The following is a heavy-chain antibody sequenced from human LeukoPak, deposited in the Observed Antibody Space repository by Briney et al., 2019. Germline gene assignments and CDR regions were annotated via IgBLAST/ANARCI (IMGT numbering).Heavy chain of an antibody. CDR1: GFTFSSYS. V-gene: IGHV3-21*01. Sequence: PGGSLRLSCAASGFTFSSYSMNWVRQAPGKGLEWVSSISSSSSYIYYADSVKGRFTISRDNAKNSLYLQMNSLRAEDTAVYYRARDDCSGGSCQPVIGYWGQGTLVTVSS. CDR2: ISSSSSYI. D-gene: IGHD2-15*01. J-gene: IGHJ4*02. CDR3: ARDDCSGGSCQPVIGY.